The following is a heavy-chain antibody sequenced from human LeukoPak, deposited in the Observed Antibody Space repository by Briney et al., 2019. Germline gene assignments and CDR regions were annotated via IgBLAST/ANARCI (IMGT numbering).Heavy chain of an antibody. Sequence: SETLSLACAVSTFSITERAYYWAWIRQPPGKGLEWIATIHYTGTTFYNPSLKSRVTMSVDTSKNQFSLKLFSVSAADTAVYYCARDGSGTFHWYDPWGQGTPVTVSS. J-gene: IGHJ5*02. CDR1: TFSITERAYY. CDR2: IHYTGTT. D-gene: IGHD6-19*01. V-gene: IGHV4-38-2*02. CDR3: ARDGSGTFHWYDP.